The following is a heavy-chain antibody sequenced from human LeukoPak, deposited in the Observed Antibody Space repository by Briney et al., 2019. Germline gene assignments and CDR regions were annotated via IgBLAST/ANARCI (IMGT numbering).Heavy chain of an antibody. CDR2: INPNSGGT. J-gene: IGHJ4*02. V-gene: IGHV1-2*02. Sequence: GASVKVSCKASGYTFTGYYMHWVRQAPVQGLEWMGWINPNSGGTNYAQKFQGRVTMTRDTSISTAYMELSRLRSDDTAVYYCARVPRRTMVRGVIAHPTFDYWGQGTLVTVSS. CDR3: ARVPRRTMVRGVIAHPTFDY. CDR1: GYTFTGYY. D-gene: IGHD3-10*01.